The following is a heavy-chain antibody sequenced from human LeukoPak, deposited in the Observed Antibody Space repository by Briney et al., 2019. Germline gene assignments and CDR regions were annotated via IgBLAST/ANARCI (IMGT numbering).Heavy chain of an antibody. CDR2: IDSSGGRT. D-gene: IGHD1-26*01. Sequence: QAGGSLRLSCAASGFTVNTYAMTWVRQAPGKWLEWVSDIDSSGGRTNYADSVKGRFTISRDIFRNTLYLQMNSLRAEDTAVYYCSKGGWRAITDYWGQGTLVTVSS. J-gene: IGHJ4*02. V-gene: IGHV3-23*01. CDR1: GFTVNTYA. CDR3: SKGGWRAITDY.